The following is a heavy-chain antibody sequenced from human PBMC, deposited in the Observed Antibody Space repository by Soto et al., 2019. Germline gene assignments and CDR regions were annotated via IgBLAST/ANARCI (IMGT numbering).Heavy chain of an antibody. CDR2: IYYSGST. V-gene: IGHV4-59*01. CDR3: ARAQRRYCSGGSCYSYYYYYYMDV. J-gene: IGHJ6*03. D-gene: IGHD2-15*01. CDR1: GGSISSYY. Sequence: QVQLQESGPGLVKPSETLSLTCTVSGGSISSYYWSWIRQPPGKGLEWIGYIYYSGSTNYNPSLKSRVTISVDTSKNQSSLKLSSVTAADTAVYYCARAQRRYCSGGSCYSYYYYYYMDVWGKGTTVTVSS.